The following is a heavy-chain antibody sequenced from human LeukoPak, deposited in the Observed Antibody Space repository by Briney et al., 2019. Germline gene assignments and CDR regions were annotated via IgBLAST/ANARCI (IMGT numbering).Heavy chain of an antibody. J-gene: IGHJ3*02. Sequence: SETLSLTCTVSGGSISSNYWSWIRQPPGKGLEWIGYIYYSGSTNYNPSLKSRVTISVDTSKNQFSLKLSSVTAADTAVYYCAREGYYDSSARADAFDIWGQGTMVTVSS. CDR2: IYYSGST. V-gene: IGHV4-59*01. CDR1: GGSISSNY. D-gene: IGHD3-22*01. CDR3: AREGYYDSSARADAFDI.